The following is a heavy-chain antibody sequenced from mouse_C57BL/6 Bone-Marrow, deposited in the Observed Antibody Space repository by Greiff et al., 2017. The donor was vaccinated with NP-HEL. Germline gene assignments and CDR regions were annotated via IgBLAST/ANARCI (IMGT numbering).Heavy chain of an antibody. V-gene: IGHV5-17*01. CDR3: ARQYDFAY. Sequence: EVQGVEPGGGLVKPGGSLKLSCAASGYTFSDYGMHWVRQAPEKGLEWVAYISSGSSTIYYADTVKGRSTISRDNARNTLFLQMTSLRSEDTAMYYCARQYDFAYWGQGTLVTVSA. CDR1: GYTFSDYG. CDR2: ISSGSSTI. J-gene: IGHJ3*01. D-gene: IGHD2-3*01.